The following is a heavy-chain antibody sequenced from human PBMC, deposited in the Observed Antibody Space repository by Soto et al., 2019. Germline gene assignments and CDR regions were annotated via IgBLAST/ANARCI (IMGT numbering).Heavy chain of an antibody. J-gene: IGHJ4*02. D-gene: IGHD5-18*01. CDR1: GFTFSDSA. Sequence: GGSLRLSCAASGFTFSDSAMHWVRQASGKGLEWVGRIRNKTNNYATAYIASVKGRFTISRDDSKNTVYLQMNSLKIDDTAVYFCTSRRDWTAVDPLDYWGVGSLVTVSS. V-gene: IGHV3-73*01. CDR2: IRNKTNNYAT. CDR3: TSRRDWTAVDPLDY.